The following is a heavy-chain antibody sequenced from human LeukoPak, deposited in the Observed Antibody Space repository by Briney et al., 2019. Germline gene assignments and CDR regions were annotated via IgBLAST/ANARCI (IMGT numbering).Heavy chain of an antibody. Sequence: PGGSLRLSCAASGFSFSYSGMHWVRQAPGKGLEWVAFIRYDEITKSYSDSVRGRFTVSRDNSKNTLDLQMNSLRAEDTAVYYCAKCHSSSSCYFDYWGQGTLVTVSS. V-gene: IGHV3-30*02. J-gene: IGHJ4*02. CDR2: IRYDEITK. CDR1: GFSFSYSG. CDR3: AKCHSSSSCYFDY. D-gene: IGHD6-6*01.